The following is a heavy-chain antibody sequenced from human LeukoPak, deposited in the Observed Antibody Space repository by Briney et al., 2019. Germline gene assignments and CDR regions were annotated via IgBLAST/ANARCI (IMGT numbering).Heavy chain of an antibody. V-gene: IGHV4-4*03. D-gene: IGHD3-22*01. J-gene: IGHJ3*02. CDR2: IYHSGGT. CDR3: ARNYFDSSGYYYVGAFDI. Sequence: PPETLSLTCAVSGGSISSSNWWSWVRQPPGKGLEWIGEIYHSGGTNYNPSLKSRVTISVDKSKNQFSLKLGSVTAADTAVYYCARNYFDSSGYYYVGAFDIWGQGTMVTVSS. CDR1: GGSISSSNW.